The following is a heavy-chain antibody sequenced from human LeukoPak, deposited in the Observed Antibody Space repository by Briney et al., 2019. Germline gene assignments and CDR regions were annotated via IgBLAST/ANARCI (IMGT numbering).Heavy chain of an antibody. CDR1: GGSISSYY. CDR2: IYYSGST. J-gene: IGHJ6*02. D-gene: IGHD3-10*01. CDR3: ARDAGGSGRHYYYGMDV. Sequence: SETLSLTCTVSGGSISSYYWSWIPQPPGKGLEWSGYIYYSGSTNYNPSLKSRVTISVDTSKNQFSLKLSSVTAADTAVYYCARDAGGSGRHYYYGMDVWGQGTTVTVSS. V-gene: IGHV4-59*01.